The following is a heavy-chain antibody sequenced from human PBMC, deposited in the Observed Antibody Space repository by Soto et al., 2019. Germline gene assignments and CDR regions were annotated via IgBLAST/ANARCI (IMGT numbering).Heavy chain of an antibody. D-gene: IGHD2-15*01. Sequence: QVQLVQSGAEMKKPGASVKVSCKASGYTFASYGISWVRQAPGQGLEWMGWISGDNGNTNYAQRLQSIVTMTTDTSTSTAYMELRSLRSDDTAVYYCARDCNGGRCYPMYWGQGTLVTVAS. CDR2: ISGDNGNT. V-gene: IGHV1-18*04. J-gene: IGHJ4*02. CDR3: ARDCNGGRCYPMY. CDR1: GYTFASYG.